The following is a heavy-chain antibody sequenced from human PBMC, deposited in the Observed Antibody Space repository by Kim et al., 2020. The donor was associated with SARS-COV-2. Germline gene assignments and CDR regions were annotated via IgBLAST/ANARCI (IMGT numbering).Heavy chain of an antibody. CDR2: SHWFN. CDR3: AEGYGMHV. Sequence: SHWFNDYAASVKSRITISPDTSKNQFSLQLNSVTPDDAAVYYCAEGYGMHVWGQGTTVTVSS. V-gene: IGHV6-1*01. J-gene: IGHJ6*02.